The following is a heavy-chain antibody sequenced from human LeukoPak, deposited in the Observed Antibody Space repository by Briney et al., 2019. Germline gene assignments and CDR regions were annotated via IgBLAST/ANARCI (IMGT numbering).Heavy chain of an antibody. Sequence: PGGSLRLSCAASGFLFSKYGMHWVRQTPGKGLEWVAFIRDSANTQYYTDSVEGRLTISRDNGKNTLYLQMNSLRAEDTAVYYCAKEGIAAAGTGNWFDPWGQGTLVTVSS. D-gene: IGHD6-13*01. CDR3: AKEGIAAAGTGNWFDP. CDR2: IRDSANTQ. J-gene: IGHJ5*02. V-gene: IGHV3-30*02. CDR1: GFLFSKYG.